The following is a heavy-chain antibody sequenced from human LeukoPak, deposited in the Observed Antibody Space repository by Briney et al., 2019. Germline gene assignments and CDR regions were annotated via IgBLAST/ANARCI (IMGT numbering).Heavy chain of an antibody. CDR1: GGSFSGYY. J-gene: IGHJ4*02. V-gene: IGHV4-34*01. Sequence: SETLSLTCAVYGGSFSGYYWSWIRQPPGKGLEWIGEINHSGSTNYNPSLKSRVTISVDTSKNQFSLKLSSVTAADTAVYYCARGWGSYRYRPRYYFDYWGQGTLVTVSS. D-gene: IGHD3-16*02. CDR2: INHSGST. CDR3: ARGWGSYRYRPRYYFDY.